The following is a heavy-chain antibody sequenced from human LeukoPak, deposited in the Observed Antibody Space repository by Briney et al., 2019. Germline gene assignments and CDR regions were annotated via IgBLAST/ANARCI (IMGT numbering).Heavy chain of an antibody. CDR3: ARAIFGVVTLNWFDP. Sequence: SVKVSCKASGGTFSSYAISWVRQAPGQGLEWMGGIIPIFGTTNYAQKFQGRVTITTDESTSTAYMELSSLRSEDTAVYYCARAIFGVVTLNWFDPWGQGTLVTVSS. V-gene: IGHV1-69*05. J-gene: IGHJ5*02. D-gene: IGHD3-3*01. CDR2: IIPIFGTT. CDR1: GGTFSSYA.